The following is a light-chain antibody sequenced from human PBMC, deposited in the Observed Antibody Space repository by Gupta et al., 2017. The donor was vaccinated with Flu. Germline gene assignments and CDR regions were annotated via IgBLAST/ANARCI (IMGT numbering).Light chain of an antibody. V-gene: IGLV2-18*02. CDR1: GSDVGTYNR. J-gene: IGLJ1*01. CDR2: EVS. CDR3: RSYTTTYTFV. Sequence: QSALTQPPSVSGSPGQSVTISCTGTGSDVGTYNRVSWYRQPPGTSPNLMIYEVSKRPSGVPGRFSGAKSGNTASLTISGLQGEDEADYYCRSYTTTYTFVFGTGTKVTVL.